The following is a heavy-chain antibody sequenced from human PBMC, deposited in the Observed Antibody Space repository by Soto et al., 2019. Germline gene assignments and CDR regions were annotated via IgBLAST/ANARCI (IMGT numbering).Heavy chain of an antibody. D-gene: IGHD5-18*01. CDR2: TIPIIGTT. Sequence: QVQLVQSGAEVKKPGSSVKVSCKASGDTLSTHGISGVRQAPGQGLEWMGGTIPIIGTTDYAEKFQGRVPITADESTTTSYMELSSLRPDDTAVYYCAAGDSSDTGDHWGQGTLVTVSS. J-gene: IGHJ4*02. CDR3: AAGDSSDTGDH. V-gene: IGHV1-69*01. CDR1: GDTLSTHG.